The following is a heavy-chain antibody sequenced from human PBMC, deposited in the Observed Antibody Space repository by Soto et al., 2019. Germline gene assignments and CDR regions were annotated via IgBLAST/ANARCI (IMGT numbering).Heavy chain of an antibody. V-gene: IGHV1-24*01. Sequence: GASVKVSCKVSGYTLTELSMHWARQAPGKGLEWMGGYDREDGETMYAQKFQGRVTITADESTSTAYMELSSLRSEDTAVYYCARDSRSYYGSGSYYTFDYWAQGTLVTVSS. D-gene: IGHD3-10*01. J-gene: IGHJ4*02. CDR2: YDREDGET. CDR3: ARDSRSYYGSGSYYTFDY. CDR1: GYTLTELS.